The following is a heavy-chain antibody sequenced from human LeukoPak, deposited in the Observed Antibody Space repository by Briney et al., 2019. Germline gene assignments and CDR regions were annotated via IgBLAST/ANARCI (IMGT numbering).Heavy chain of an antibody. CDR3: ATRYYDILTGYYEEYYFDY. V-gene: IGHV1-69*06. J-gene: IGHJ4*02. CDR2: IIPIFGTA. CDR1: GGTFSSYA. D-gene: IGHD3-9*01. Sequence: ASVTVSCKASGGTFSSYAISWVRQAPGQGLEWMGGIIPIFGTANYAQKFQGRVTITADKSTSTAYMELSSLRSEDTAVYYCATRYYDILTGYYEEYYFDYWGQGTLVTVSS.